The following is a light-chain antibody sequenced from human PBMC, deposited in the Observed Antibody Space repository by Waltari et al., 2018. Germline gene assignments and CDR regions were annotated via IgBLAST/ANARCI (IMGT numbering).Light chain of an antibody. CDR1: QSVLNH. Sequence: ERVMTQSPATLSVSAGEKVTLSCRASQSVLNHVAWFQQKPGQPPRLLIYDASTRATGVPARFSGRGSGTEFTLIISSLQSEDFAVYYCQQYDVWWTFGQGTKVEIK. J-gene: IGKJ1*01. CDR3: QQYDVWWT. V-gene: IGKV3-15*01. CDR2: DAS.